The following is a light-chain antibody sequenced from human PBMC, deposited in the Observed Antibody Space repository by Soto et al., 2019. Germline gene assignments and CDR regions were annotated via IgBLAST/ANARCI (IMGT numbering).Light chain of an antibody. V-gene: IGKV1-39*01. CDR2: AAS. Sequence: DIQMTQSPSSLSASVGDRVTITCRASQSISSYLNWYQQKPGKAPKLLIYAASSLQSGVPSRFSGSGSGTDFTLTISSRQPEDFATYYCPQSYSTPWTFGQGTKVEIK. CDR1: QSISSY. J-gene: IGKJ1*01. CDR3: PQSYSTPWT.